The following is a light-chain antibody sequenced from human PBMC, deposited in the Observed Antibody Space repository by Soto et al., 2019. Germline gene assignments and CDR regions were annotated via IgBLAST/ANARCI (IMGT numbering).Light chain of an antibody. J-gene: IGKJ5*01. CDR1: QDISSY. CDR3: QQLNSYPQIT. Sequence: DIQLTQSPSFLSASVGDRVTITCRASQDISSYLAWYQQKPGKAPKLLIYAASTLQSGVPSRFSGSGSGTEFTLTISSLQPEDFATYDCQQLNSYPQITFGQGTRLEIK. V-gene: IGKV1-9*01. CDR2: AAS.